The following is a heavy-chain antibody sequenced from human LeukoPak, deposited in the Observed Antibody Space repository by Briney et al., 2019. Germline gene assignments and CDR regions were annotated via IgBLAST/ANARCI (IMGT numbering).Heavy chain of an antibody. J-gene: IGHJ4*02. CDR2: ISSSSDTI. V-gene: IGHV3-48*01. CDR1: GFTSSSYS. D-gene: IGHD3-3*01. Sequence: GGSLRLSCAASGFTSSSYSMSWVRQAPGKGPEWISYISSSSDTIKYADSVRGRFTISRDNPKNSLYLQVNSLRAEDTAVYYCAKDGVLWIGYGPPYFDYWGQGNLVTVSS. CDR3: AKDGVLWIGYGPPYFDY.